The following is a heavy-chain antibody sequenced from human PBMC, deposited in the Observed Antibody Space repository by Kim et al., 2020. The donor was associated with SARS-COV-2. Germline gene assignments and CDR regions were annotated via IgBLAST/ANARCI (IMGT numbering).Heavy chain of an antibody. V-gene: IGHV4-39*01. J-gene: IGHJ4*02. CDR2: RYYSGRT. D-gene: IGHD3-10*01. CDR1: GRSISRGRYY. CDR3: ARPTSLWFGGDNDC. Sequence: SETLSLTCTVSGRSISRGRYYWGWLRQPPGKGLVWIATRYYSGRTYYNPSLESRVTFSVDTSNTGVSLKLTSVTAADTAVYYCARPTSLWFGGDNDCWGQGTLVTVSS.